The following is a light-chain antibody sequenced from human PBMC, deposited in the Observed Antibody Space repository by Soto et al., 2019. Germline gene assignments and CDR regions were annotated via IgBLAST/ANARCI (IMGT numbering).Light chain of an antibody. V-gene: IGKV1-39*01. Sequence: MPQSPLSLPVTPGEPASISCRSSQSLLHSNGYNYLDWYQQKPGKAPKLLIYAASSLQSGVPSRFSGSGSGTDFTLTISSLQPEDFATYYCQQSYSTPLTFGQGSKVDIK. CDR3: QQSYSTPLT. CDR1: QSLLHSNGYNY. CDR2: AAS. J-gene: IGKJ1*01.